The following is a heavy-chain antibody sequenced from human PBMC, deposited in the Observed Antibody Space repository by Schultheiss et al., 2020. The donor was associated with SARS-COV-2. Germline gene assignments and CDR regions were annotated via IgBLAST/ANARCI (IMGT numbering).Heavy chain of an antibody. CDR1: GGSISNYY. CDR2: IYYSGST. D-gene: IGHD6-13*01. V-gene: IGHV4-59*12. CDR3: ARGRQLLYSSSWYGLSYFDY. Sequence: SETLSLTCTVSGGSISNYYWSWIRQPPGKGLEWIGYIYYSGSTNYNPSLKSRVTISVDTSKNQFSLKLSSVTAADTAVYYCARGRQLLYSSSWYGLSYFDYWGQGTLVTVSS. J-gene: IGHJ4*02.